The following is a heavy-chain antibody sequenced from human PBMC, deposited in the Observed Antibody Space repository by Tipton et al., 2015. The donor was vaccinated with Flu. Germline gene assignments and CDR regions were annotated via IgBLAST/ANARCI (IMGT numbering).Heavy chain of an antibody. D-gene: IGHD1-1*01. V-gene: IGHV4-39*07. CDR3: TRQLEAANRSSS. CDR2: IFHRGTT. CDR1: GGSVSSDDFY. Sequence: TLSLTCTVSGGSVSSDDFYWGWVRQAPGKGPEWIGSIFHRGTTYYDLSLQSRVTISLDTSKNQFSLSMRSVTVADTAVYYCTRQLEAANRSSSWGQGTLVTVSS. J-gene: IGHJ4*02.